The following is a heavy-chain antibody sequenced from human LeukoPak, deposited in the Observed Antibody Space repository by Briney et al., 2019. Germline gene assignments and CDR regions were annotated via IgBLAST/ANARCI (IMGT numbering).Heavy chain of an antibody. Sequence: GGSLRLSCAASGFTVSSNYMSWVRQAPGKGLEWVSVIYSGGSTYYADSVKGRFTISRDNSKNTLYLQMNSLRAEDTAVYYCAKDLDHSYCSGGSCRDYWGQGTLVTVSS. V-gene: IGHV3-53*01. CDR3: AKDLDHSYCSGGSCRDY. CDR2: IYSGGST. D-gene: IGHD2-15*01. J-gene: IGHJ4*02. CDR1: GFTVSSNY.